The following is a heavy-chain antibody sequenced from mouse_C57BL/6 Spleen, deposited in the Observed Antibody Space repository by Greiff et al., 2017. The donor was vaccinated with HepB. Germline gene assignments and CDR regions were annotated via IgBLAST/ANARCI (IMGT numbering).Heavy chain of an antibody. CDR3: ARSGSGFDD. Sequence: QVQLQQSGPELVKPGASVKISCKASGYAFSSSWMNWVKQRPGKGLEWIGRIYPGDGDTNYNGKFKGKATLTADKSSSTAYMHLSSRTSEDSAVYFCARSGSGFDDWGQGTSVTVSS. J-gene: IGHJ2*02. CDR1: GYAFSSSW. CDR2: IYPGDGDT. D-gene: IGHD3-2*02. V-gene: IGHV1-82*01.